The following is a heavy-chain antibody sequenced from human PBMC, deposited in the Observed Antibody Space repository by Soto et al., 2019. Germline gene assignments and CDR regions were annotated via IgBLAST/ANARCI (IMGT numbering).Heavy chain of an antibody. CDR2: MNPNSGNT. CDR3: ARGPRITIFGVVILSLWFDP. J-gene: IGHJ5*02. Sequence: ASVKVSCKASGYTFTSYDINWVRQAPGQGLEWMGWMNPNSGNTGYAQKFQGRVTMTRNTSISTAYMELSSLRSEDTAVYSCARGPRITIFGVVILSLWFDPWGQGTLVTVSS. V-gene: IGHV1-8*01. D-gene: IGHD3-3*01. CDR1: GYTFTSYD.